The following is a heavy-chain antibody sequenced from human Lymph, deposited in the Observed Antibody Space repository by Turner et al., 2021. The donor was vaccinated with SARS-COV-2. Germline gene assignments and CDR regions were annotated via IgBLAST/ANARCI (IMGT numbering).Heavy chain of an antibody. CDR1: GGTFSSYHA. J-gene: IGHJ6*02. D-gene: IGHD3-10*01. CDR2: VILIWCIA. V-gene: IGHV1-69*01. CDR3: ARETGSVSGAVRGMDV. Sequence: VQLVQSGAEVKKPGSSVKVSCKAAGGTFSSYHAIDWVRQAPGQGLEWMGGVILIWCIASNAQKFQGGVTITADETTNTAYMELSSLRSEDTAVYYCARETGSVSGAVRGMDVWGQGTTVTVSS.